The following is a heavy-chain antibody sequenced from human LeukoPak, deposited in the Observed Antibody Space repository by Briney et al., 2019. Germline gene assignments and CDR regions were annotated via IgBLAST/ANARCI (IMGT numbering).Heavy chain of an antibody. CDR3: ARVLVATPPFDY. CDR1: GYTFTGYY. D-gene: IGHD5-12*01. Sequence: GASVKVSCKASGYTFTGYYMHWVRQAPGQGLEWMGWINPNSGGTNYAQKFQGRVTMTRDTSISTAYMQLSRLRSDDTAVYYCARVLVATPPFDYWGQGTLVTVSS. CDR2: INPNSGGT. V-gene: IGHV1-2*02. J-gene: IGHJ4*02.